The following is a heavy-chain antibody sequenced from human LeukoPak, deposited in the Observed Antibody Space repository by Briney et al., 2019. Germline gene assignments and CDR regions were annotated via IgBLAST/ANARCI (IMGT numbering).Heavy chain of an antibody. D-gene: IGHD6-6*01. J-gene: IGHJ4*02. CDR1: GYTFTSYG. V-gene: IGHV1-18*01. CDR2: ISAHNGNT. Sequence: ASVKVSCKASGYTFTSYGISWARQAPGQGLEWMGWISAHNGNTNYAQNLRGRVTMTTETSTSTAYMELRSLRSDDTAVYYCARSGSSSDSASDYWGQGTLVTVSS. CDR3: ARSGSSSDSASDY.